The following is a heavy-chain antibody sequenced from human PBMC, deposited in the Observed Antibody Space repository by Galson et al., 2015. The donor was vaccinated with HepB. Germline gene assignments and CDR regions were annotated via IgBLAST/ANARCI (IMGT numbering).Heavy chain of an antibody. CDR2: INWNGGST. CDR3: ARANLVLRYFDWLPHGGMDV. D-gene: IGHD3-9*01. V-gene: IGHV3-20*04. Sequence: SLRLSCAASGFTFGDYGMSWVRQAPGKGLEWVSGINWNGGSTGYADSVKGRFTISRDNAKNSLYLQMNSLRAEDTALYYCARANLVLRYFDWLPHGGMDVSGQGTTVTVSS. CDR1: GFTFGDYG. J-gene: IGHJ6*02.